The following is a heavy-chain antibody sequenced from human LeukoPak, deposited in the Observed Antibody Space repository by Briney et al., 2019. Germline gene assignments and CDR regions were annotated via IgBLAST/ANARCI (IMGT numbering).Heavy chain of an antibody. CDR1: GGTFSSYA. J-gene: IGHJ5*02. Sequence: SVKVSCKASGGTFSSYAISWVRQAPGQRLEWMGGIIPIFGTANYAQKFQGRVTITADESTSTAYMELSSLRSEDTAVYYCARGGGVGRLVTQGNWFDPWGQGTLVTVSS. CDR3: ARGGGVGRLVTQGNWFDP. V-gene: IGHV1-69*13. CDR2: IIPIFGTA. D-gene: IGHD3-9*01.